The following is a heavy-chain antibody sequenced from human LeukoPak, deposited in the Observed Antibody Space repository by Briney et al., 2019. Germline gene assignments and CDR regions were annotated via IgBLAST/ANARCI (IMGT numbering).Heavy chain of an antibody. CDR3: ARALGELGVSDY. CDR2: INPNSGGT. CDR1: GYTFTGYY. V-gene: IGHV1-2*02. D-gene: IGHD3-10*01. Sequence: GASVKVSCKTSGYTFTGYYMHWVRQAPGQGLEWMGWINPNSGGTNYAQKFQGRVTMTRDTSISTAYMELSRLRSDDTAVYYCARALGELGVSDYWGQGTLVTVSS. J-gene: IGHJ4*02.